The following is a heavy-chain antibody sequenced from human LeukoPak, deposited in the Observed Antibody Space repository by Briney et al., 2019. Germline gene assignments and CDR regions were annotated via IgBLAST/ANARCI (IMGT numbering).Heavy chain of an antibody. CDR3: AKDFSSSGYYFDY. J-gene: IGHJ4*02. CDR1: GFTFSSYG. D-gene: IGHD3-22*01. CDR2: ISYDGGNK. Sequence: GGSLRLSCAASGFTFSSYGMHWARQAPGKGLEWVAVISYDGGNKYYADSVKGRFTISRDNSKNTLYLQMNSLRADDTAVYYCAKDFSSSGYYFDYWGQGTLVTVSS. V-gene: IGHV3-30*18.